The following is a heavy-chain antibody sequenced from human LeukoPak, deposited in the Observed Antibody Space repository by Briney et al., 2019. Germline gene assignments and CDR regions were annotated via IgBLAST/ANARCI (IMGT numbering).Heavy chain of an antibody. Sequence: SETLSLTCAVYGGSFSGYYWSWIRQPPGKGLEWIGEINHSGSTNYNPSLKSRVTISVDTSRNQFPLKLSSVTAADTAVYYCARHARDYYDSSGYYTGLFDYWGQGTLVTVSS. D-gene: IGHD3-22*01. J-gene: IGHJ4*02. CDR2: INHSGST. CDR1: GGSFSGYY. CDR3: ARHARDYYDSSGYYTGLFDY. V-gene: IGHV4-34*01.